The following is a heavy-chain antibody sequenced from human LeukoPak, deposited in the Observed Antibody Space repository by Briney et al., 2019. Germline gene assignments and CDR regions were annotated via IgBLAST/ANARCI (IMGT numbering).Heavy chain of an antibody. V-gene: IGHV4-39*07. CDR1: GGSISSSSYY. J-gene: IGHJ4*02. CDR2: IYCSGST. D-gene: IGHD5-12*01. CDR3: ARDLLPDIVATISYFDY. Sequence: PSETLSLTCTVSGGSISSSSYYWGWIRQPPGKGLEWIGSIYCSGSTYYNPSLKSRVTISVDTSKNQFSLKPSSVTAADTAVYYCARDLLPDIVATISYFDYWGQGTLVTVSS.